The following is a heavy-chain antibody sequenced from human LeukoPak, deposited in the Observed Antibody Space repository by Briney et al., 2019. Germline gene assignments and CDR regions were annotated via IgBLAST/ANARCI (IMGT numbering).Heavy chain of an antibody. CDR2: IIPILAIA. D-gene: IGHD3-10*01. V-gene: IGHV1-69*04. CDR1: GGTFSSYA. J-gene: IGHJ3*02. CDR3: ASTPRGLDAFDI. Sequence: ASVKVSCKASGGTFSSYAISWVRQAPGQGLEWMGRIIPILAIANYAQKFQGRVTITADKSTSTAYMELSSLRSEDTAVYYCASTPRGLDAFDIWGQGTMVTVSS.